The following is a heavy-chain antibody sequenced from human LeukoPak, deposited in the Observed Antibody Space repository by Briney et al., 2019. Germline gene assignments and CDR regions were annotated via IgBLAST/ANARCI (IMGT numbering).Heavy chain of an antibody. CDR1: GGSFSAYY. J-gene: IGHJ4*02. Sequence: SETLSLTCAVYGGSFSAYYWSWISQPPGKWMEWIGEINHSGSTNYNPSLKSRVTMSVDASKNQFSLKLTSVTAADTAVYYCAHDGFATGGSTAIGYWGQGTLVTVSS. CDR3: AHDGFATGGSTAIGY. CDR2: INHSGST. V-gene: IGHV4-34*01. D-gene: IGHD5-18*01.